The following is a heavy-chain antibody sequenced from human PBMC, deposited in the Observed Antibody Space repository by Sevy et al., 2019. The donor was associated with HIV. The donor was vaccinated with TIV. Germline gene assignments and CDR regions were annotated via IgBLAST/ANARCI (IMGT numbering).Heavy chain of an antibody. CDR3: ANHAGIAAAGRVFDY. CDR1: GFTFSDHY. V-gene: IGHV3-72*01. CDR2: TRNKADSYTT. D-gene: IGHD6-13*01. J-gene: IGHJ4*02. Sequence: GGSLRLSCAASGFTFSDHYMEWVRQAPGKGLEWVGRTRNKADSYTTEYAASVKGRFTIPSDDSKNSLYLQMNSLKTEDTAVYYCANHAGIAAAGRVFDYWGQGSLVTVSS.